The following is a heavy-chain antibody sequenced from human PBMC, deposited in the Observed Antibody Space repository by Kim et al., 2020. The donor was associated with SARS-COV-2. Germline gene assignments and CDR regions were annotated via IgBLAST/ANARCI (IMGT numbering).Heavy chain of an antibody. Sequence: GGSLRLSCAASGFTFDDYAMHWVRQAPGKGLEWVSGISWNSGSIGYADSVKGRFTISRDNAKNSLYLQMNSLRAEDTALYYCAKVWVSTTVTVFDYWGQGTLVTVSS. CDR3: AKVWVSTTVTVFDY. CDR1: GFTFDDYA. V-gene: IGHV3-9*01. CDR2: ISWNSGSI. J-gene: IGHJ4*02. D-gene: IGHD4-17*01.